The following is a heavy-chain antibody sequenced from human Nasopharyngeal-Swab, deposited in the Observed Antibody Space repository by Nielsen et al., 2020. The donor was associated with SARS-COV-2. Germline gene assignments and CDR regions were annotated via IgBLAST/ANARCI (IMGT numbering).Heavy chain of an antibody. J-gene: IGHJ6*02. CDR1: GGSFSGYY. V-gene: IGHV4-34*01. CDR2: INHSGST. D-gene: IGHD2-2*01. CDR3: ARARIVVVPAAVYYYYGMDV. Sequence: ESLKISCAVYGGSFSGYYWSWIRQPPGKGLEWIGEINHSGSTNYNPSLKSRVTISVDTSKNQFSLKLSSVTAADTAVYCCARARIVVVPAAVYYYYGMDVWGQGTTVTVSS.